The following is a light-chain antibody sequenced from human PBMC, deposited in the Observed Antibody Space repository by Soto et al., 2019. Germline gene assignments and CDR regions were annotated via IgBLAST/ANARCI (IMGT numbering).Light chain of an antibody. V-gene: IGLV1-51*01. CDR1: TSNIGNNY. J-gene: IGLJ3*02. CDR2: DNN. CDR3: GTWDSSLSAVM. Sequence: QSVLTQPPSVSAAPGQTVTISCSGSTSNIGNNYVSWYQQLPGTAPKLLIYDNNKRPSGIPDRFSGSKSGTSATLGITGLQTGDEADYHCGTWDSSLSAVMFGGGTKLTVL.